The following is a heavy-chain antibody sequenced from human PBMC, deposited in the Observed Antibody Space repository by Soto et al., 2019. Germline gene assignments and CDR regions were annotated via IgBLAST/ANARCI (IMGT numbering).Heavy chain of an antibody. CDR1: GYTFTSYG. V-gene: IGHV1-18*01. Sequence: GASVKVSCKASGYTFTSYGISWVRQAPGQGLEWMGWISAYNGNTNYAQKLQGRVTITRDTSASTAYMELSSLRSEDTAVYYCARVPPPFLTGYYGLFDYWGQGTLVTVSS. J-gene: IGHJ4*02. CDR2: ISAYNGNT. CDR3: ARVPPPFLTGYYGLFDY. D-gene: IGHD3-9*01.